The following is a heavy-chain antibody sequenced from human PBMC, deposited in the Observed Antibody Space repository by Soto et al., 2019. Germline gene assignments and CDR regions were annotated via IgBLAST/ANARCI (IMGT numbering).Heavy chain of an antibody. V-gene: IGHV1-69*04. Sequence: GASVKVSCKASGGTLSSYTISGLRQAPELGLEWMGRIMPILGIANYAQKFQGRVTITADKSTSTAYMELSSLRSEDTAVYYCARDDYGDYTGVDAFDIWGQATMVTVS. CDR2: IMPILGIA. CDR3: ARDDYGDYTGVDAFDI. D-gene: IGHD4-17*01. CDR1: GGTLSSYT. J-gene: IGHJ3*02.